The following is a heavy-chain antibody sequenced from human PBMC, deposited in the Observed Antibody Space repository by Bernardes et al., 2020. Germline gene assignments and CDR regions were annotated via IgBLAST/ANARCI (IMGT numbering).Heavy chain of an antibody. CDR2: ISYEGSKS. V-gene: IGHV3-30*18. CDR3: AKARSLFMLYYDDAFDF. Sequence: GGSLRLSCAAGGFTFHNYGIHWVRQAPGQGLEWVADISYEGSKSNFADSVKGRFTVSRDSSKNMVFLQMNSLRSEDTAVYYCAKARSLFMLYYDDAFDFGGQGTMVIVS. D-gene: IGHD2-8*01. CDR1: GFTFHNYG. J-gene: IGHJ3*01.